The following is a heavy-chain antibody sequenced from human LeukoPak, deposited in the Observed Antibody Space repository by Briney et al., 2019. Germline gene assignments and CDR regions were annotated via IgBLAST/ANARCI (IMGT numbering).Heavy chain of an antibody. CDR1: GFTFSSYA. CDR2: ISYDGSNK. J-gene: IGHJ5*02. V-gene: IGHV3-30*04. CDR3: ARGPATQLWFTPNWFDP. D-gene: IGHD5-18*01. Sequence: PGGSLRLSCAASGFTFSSYAMHWVRQAPGKGLEWVAVISYDGSNKYYAGSVKGRSTISRDNSKNTLYLQMNSLRAEDTAVHYCARGPATQLWFTPNWFDPWGQGTLVTVSS.